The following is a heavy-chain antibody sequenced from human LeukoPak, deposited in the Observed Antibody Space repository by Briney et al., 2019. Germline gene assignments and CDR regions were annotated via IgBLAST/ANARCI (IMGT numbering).Heavy chain of an antibody. Sequence: ASVKVSCKASGYTFTSYDINWVRQATGQGLEWMGWMNPNSGNTGYAQKFQGRVTMTRNTSISTAYMELSSLRSEDTAVYYCARFFYYDSSGYRGKHDAFDIWGQETMVTVSS. CDR1: GYTFTSYD. V-gene: IGHV1-8*01. CDR3: ARFFYYDSSGYRGKHDAFDI. D-gene: IGHD3-22*01. J-gene: IGHJ3*02. CDR2: MNPNSGNT.